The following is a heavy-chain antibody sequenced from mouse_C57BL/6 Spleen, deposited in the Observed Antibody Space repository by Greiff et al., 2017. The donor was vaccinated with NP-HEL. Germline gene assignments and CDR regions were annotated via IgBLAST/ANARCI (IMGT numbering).Heavy chain of an antibody. V-gene: IGHV3-6*01. CDR2: ISYDGSN. Sequence: LQESGPGLVKPSQSLSLTCSVTGYSITSGYYWNWIRQFPGNKLEWMGYISYDGSNNYNPSLKNRISITRDTSKNQFFLKLNSVTTEDTAKYYCARNYGSSYAMDYWGQGTSVTVSS. D-gene: IGHD1-1*01. CDR3: ARNYGSSYAMDY. CDR1: GYSITSGYY. J-gene: IGHJ4*01.